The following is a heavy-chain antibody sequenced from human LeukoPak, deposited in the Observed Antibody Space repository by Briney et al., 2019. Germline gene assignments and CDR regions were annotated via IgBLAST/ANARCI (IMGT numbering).Heavy chain of an antibody. Sequence: ASVKASCKASGYTFTGYYMHWVRQAPGQGLEWMGWINPNSGGTNYAQKFQGWVTMTRDTSISTAYMELSRLRPDDTAVYYCARDGVDDSSGYYHFDYWGQGTLVTVSS. V-gene: IGHV1-2*04. CDR1: GYTFTGYY. J-gene: IGHJ4*02. D-gene: IGHD3-22*01. CDR2: INPNSGGT. CDR3: ARDGVDDSSGYYHFDY.